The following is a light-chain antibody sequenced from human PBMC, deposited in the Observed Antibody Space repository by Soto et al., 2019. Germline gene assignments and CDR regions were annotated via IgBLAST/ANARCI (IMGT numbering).Light chain of an antibody. V-gene: IGKV3-15*01. CDR1: QTVSNN. CDR3: QQSNNWPLT. CDR2: GAS. J-gene: IGKJ4*01. Sequence: EIVMTQSPATLSVSPGERVTLSCRASQTVSNNLAWYQQKPGQAPRLLIYGASTRATGIPATFSGSGSGTEFTLTISSLQSEDFAVYYCQQSNNWPLTFGGGTKVEIK.